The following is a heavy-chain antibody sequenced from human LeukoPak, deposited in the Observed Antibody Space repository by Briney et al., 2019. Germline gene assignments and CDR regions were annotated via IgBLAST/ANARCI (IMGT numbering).Heavy chain of an antibody. CDR2: IYNSGIT. CDR3: ASVYCSSTSCYYFDY. D-gene: IGHD2-2*01. J-gene: IGHJ4*02. CDR1: GGSISSNYY. V-gene: IGHV4-4*07. Sequence: SETLSLTCTVSGGSISSNYYWSWIRQPAGKGLEYIGRIYNSGITNYNPSLKSRVTISVDTSKNQFSLKLSSVTAADTAVYYCASVYCSSTSCYYFDYWGQGTLVTVSS.